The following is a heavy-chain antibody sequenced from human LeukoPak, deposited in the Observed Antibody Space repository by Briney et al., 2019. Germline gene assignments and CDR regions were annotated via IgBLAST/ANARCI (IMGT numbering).Heavy chain of an antibody. J-gene: IGHJ4*02. CDR1: GGSVNGYY. V-gene: IGHV4-59*02. Sequence: SDTLSLTCAVSGGSVNGYYWSWIRQTPGMGLEWIGYIYSSGDINYSPSLKSRVTMSVDTSKNQFSLNLTSVTAADTAVYYCARDAAMEYFDYWGQGTLVTVSS. CDR2: IYSSGDI. CDR3: ARDAAMEYFDY. D-gene: IGHD5-18*01.